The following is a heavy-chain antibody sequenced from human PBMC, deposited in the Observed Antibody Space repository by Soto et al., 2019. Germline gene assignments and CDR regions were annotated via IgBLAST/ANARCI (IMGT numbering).Heavy chain of an antibody. CDR3: AKTYEFRTGSGGMDV. CDR2: TYYRSKWYN. D-gene: IGHD3-3*01. V-gene: IGHV6-1*01. Sequence: SQTLSLTCAISGDSVASNSAAWNWIRQSPSRGLEWLGRTYYRSKWYNDYALSVKSRITINPDTSKNQFSLQLNSVTPEDTAVYYCAKTYEFRTGSGGMDVWGQGTTVTVSS. J-gene: IGHJ6*02. CDR1: GDSVASNSAA.